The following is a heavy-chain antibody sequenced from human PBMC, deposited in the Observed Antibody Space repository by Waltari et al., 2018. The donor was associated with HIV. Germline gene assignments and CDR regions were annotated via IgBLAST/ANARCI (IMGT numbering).Heavy chain of an antibody. CDR3: AGSDYSSSSFDY. CDR2: INGGNEQA. V-gene: IGHV1-3*01. Sequence: QVQLVNSGTEMKQPGASIKLSCKTSCYTFTSYAMQWGRQAPGQGLEWVGWINGGNEQAKVSRRFQGRVTISRDSSATVVYMEMNSLRVEDTALYFCAGSDYSSSSFDYWGQGTLVTV. J-gene: IGHJ4*02. CDR1: CYTFTSYA. D-gene: IGHD6-6*01.